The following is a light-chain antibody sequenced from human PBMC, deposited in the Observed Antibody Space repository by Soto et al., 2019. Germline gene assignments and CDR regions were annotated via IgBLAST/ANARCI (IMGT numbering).Light chain of an antibody. CDR3: SSYAGINNLGV. CDR2: EVN. CDR1: SSDVGGYKY. Sequence: QSALTQPPSASGSPGQSVTISCTGTSSDVGGYKYVSWYQQHPGKAPKLMIFEVNKRPSGVPAHFSGSKSGNTASLTVSGLQAEDESDYYCSSYAGINNLGVFGTGTKVTVL. J-gene: IGLJ1*01. V-gene: IGLV2-8*01.